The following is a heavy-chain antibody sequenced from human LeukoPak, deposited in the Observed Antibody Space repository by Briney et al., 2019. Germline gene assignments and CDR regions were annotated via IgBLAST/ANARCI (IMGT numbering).Heavy chain of an antibody. J-gene: IGHJ4*02. D-gene: IGHD3-10*01. V-gene: IGHV3-66*01. CDR3: ARGSSYGSGSSLD. CDR1: GFTVSSNY. Sequence: PGGSLRLSCAASGFTVSSNYMSWVREAPGKGLEWVSVIYSGGSTYYADSVKRRFTISRDNSKNTLYLQMNSLRAEDTAVYYCARGSSYGSGSSLDWGQGTLVTVSS. CDR2: IYSGGST.